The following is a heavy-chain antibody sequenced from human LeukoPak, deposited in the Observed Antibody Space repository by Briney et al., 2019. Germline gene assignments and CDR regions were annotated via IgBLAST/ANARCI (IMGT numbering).Heavy chain of an antibody. Sequence: GGSLRLSCAASGFTVSRNYMSWVRQAPGKGLEGVSLIYSGGSTYYADSVKGRFTISRDSSKNTLYLQMNSLRAEDTAVYYCARDEGGATPRFMDVWGKGTTVTVSS. D-gene: IGHD1-26*01. CDR2: IYSGGST. V-gene: IGHV3-66*01. CDR3: ARDEGGATPRFMDV. CDR1: GFTVSRNY. J-gene: IGHJ6*03.